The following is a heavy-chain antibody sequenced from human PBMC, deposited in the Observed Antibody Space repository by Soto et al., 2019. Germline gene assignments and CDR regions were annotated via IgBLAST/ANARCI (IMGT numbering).Heavy chain of an antibody. V-gene: IGHV3-73*01. CDR3: TRHPRTGTYYGMDV. CDR2: IRSKANSYAT. D-gene: IGHD1-1*01. Sequence: EVQLVESGGGLVQPGGSLKLSCAASGFTFSGSAMHWVRQASGKGLEWVGRIRSKANSYATAYAASVKGRFTISRDDSKSTAYLQMNSLNTEDTAVYYYTRHPRTGTYYGMDVWGQGTTVTVSS. CDR1: GFTFSGSA. J-gene: IGHJ6*02.